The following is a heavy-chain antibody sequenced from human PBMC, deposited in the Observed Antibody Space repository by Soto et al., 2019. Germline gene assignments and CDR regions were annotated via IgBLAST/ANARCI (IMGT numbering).Heavy chain of an antibody. Sequence: SATLSLTCPVSGRSISSSSYYWGLIRQPPGKGLEWIGSIYYSGSTYYNPSLKSRVTISVDTSKNQFSLKLSSVTAADTAVYYGHKVRAYYYAERVDGMDVWGQGTAVT. D-gene: IGHD1-26*01. V-gene: IGHV4-39*01. J-gene: IGHJ6*02. CDR3: HKVRAYYYAERVDGMDV. CDR1: GRSISSSSYY. CDR2: IYYSGST.